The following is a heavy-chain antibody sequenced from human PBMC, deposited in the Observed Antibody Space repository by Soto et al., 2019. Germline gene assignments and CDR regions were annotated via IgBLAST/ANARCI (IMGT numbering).Heavy chain of an antibody. CDR1: GYTFTSYG. D-gene: IGHD6-13*01. J-gene: IGHJ6*03. Sequence: GASVKVSCKASGYTFTSYGISWVRQAPGQGLEWMGWISAYNGNTNYAQKLQGRVTMTEDTSTDTAYMELSSLRFEDTAVYYCATGKEAASGTWFYYWYMDVWGKGTTVTVSS. V-gene: IGHV1-18*01. CDR2: ISAYNGNT. CDR3: ATGKEAASGTWFYYWYMDV.